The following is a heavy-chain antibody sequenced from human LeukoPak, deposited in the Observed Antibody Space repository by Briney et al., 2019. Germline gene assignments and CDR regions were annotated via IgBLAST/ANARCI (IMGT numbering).Heavy chain of an antibody. J-gene: IGHJ3*02. D-gene: IGHD1-26*01. V-gene: IGHV3-30*03. CDR3: ARGGSYLSAFDI. Sequence: GGSLRLSCAASGFTFSSFGMHWVRQAPGKGLEWVAVISYDGSDKYYADSVKGRFTISRDNSKNTLYLQMNSLRAEDTAVYYCARGGSYLSAFDIWGQGTMVTVSS. CDR2: ISYDGSDK. CDR1: GFTFSSFG.